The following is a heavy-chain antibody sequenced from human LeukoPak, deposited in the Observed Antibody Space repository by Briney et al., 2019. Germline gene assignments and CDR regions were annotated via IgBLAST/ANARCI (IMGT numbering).Heavy chain of an antibody. CDR1: GGSSSGYY. V-gene: IGHV4-34*01. CDR2: INHRGST. Sequence: SETLSLTCAVYGGSSSGYYWSWIRQPPGKGLEWIGEINHRGSTNYNPALKSRVTISVDTSKNQFSLKLSSVTAADTAVYYCARVGVRYYDYIWGSYRYTIFDYWGQGTLVTVSS. J-gene: IGHJ4*02. D-gene: IGHD3-16*02. CDR3: ARVGVRYYDYIWGSYRYTIFDY.